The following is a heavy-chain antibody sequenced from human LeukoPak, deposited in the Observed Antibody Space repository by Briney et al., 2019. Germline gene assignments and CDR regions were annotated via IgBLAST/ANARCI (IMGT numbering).Heavy chain of an antibody. Sequence: GRSLRLSCAASGFTFSGYGMHWVRQAPGKGLEWVAFVRYDSSNKYYADSVKGRFTISRDNAKNSLYLQMNSLRAEDTAVYYCARAYYYDSSGYDGYWGQGTLVTVSS. CDR3: ARAYYYDSSGYDGY. V-gene: IGHV3-33*03. CDR1: GFTFSGYG. J-gene: IGHJ4*02. CDR2: VRYDSSNK. D-gene: IGHD3-22*01.